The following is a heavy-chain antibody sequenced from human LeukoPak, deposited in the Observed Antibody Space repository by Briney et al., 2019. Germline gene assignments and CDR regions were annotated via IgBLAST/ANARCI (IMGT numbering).Heavy chain of an antibody. CDR1: GGSFSDYY. V-gene: IGHV4-34*01. D-gene: IGHD1-26*01. CDR2: INQSGST. Sequence: SETLSLTCAVYGGSFSDYYWSWIRQPPGKGLEWIGEINQSGSTNYNPSLKSRVTISVDTSKNQFSLRLSSVTAADTAVYYCAREVRGELLLDYWGQGTLVTVSS. J-gene: IGHJ4*02. CDR3: AREVRGELLLDY.